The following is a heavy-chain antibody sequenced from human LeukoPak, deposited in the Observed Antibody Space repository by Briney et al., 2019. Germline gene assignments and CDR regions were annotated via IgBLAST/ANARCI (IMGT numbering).Heavy chain of an antibody. CDR3: ARPLGDYDFSTGYCTIFYFDS. CDR1: GYSFTRYW. V-gene: IGHV5-51*01. Sequence: GESLKISCKGSGYSFTRYWIGWVRQMPGKGLEWMGINYPSDSGTRCRPSFQGQVPISADKSISTAYLQWSSLKASDTAMYYCARPLGDYDFSTGYCTIFYFDSWGQGTLVTVSS. CDR2: NYPSDSGT. J-gene: IGHJ4*02. D-gene: IGHD3-3*01.